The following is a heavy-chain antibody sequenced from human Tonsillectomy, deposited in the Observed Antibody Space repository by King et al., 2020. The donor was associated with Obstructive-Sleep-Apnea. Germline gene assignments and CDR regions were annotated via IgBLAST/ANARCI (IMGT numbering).Heavy chain of an antibody. CDR1: GFTFSGYA. Sequence: VQLVESGGGVVQPGRSLRLSCAASGFTFSGYAIHWVRQAPGKGLEWVALISFDGTIKYYADSVKGRFTISSDNSNNTLYLQMSSLRAEDTAVYFCARDPIVGVGLHLDYWGQGTLVTVSS. V-gene: IGHV3-30*04. J-gene: IGHJ4*02. CDR3: ARDPIVGVGLHLDY. D-gene: IGHD3-3*01. CDR2: ISFDGTIK.